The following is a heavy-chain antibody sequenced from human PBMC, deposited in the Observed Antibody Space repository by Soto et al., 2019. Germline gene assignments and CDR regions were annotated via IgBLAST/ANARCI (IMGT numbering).Heavy chain of an antibody. J-gene: IGHJ4*02. CDR2: ISYDGSNK. CDR1: GFTFSSYG. D-gene: IGHD3-10*01. V-gene: IGHV3-30*03. CDR3: AVWFGPFDY. Sequence: QVQLVESGAGVVQPGRSLRLSCAASGFTFSSYGMHWVRQAPGKGLEWVAVISYDGSNKYYADSVKGQFTISRDNSKNTLYLQMNSLRAEATAEDYCAVWFGPFDYWGQGTLVTVSS.